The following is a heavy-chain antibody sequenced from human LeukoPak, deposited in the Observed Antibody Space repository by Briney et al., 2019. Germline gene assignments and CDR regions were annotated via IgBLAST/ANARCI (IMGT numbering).Heavy chain of an antibody. J-gene: IGHJ3*02. D-gene: IGHD5-12*01. CDR1: GFTFNNYG. CDR3: ARDASPGYSGDWLDAFDI. CDR2: IKRDGSGV. V-gene: IGHV3-7*01. Sequence: PGGSLRLSCAAAGFTFNNYGMTWVRQAPGQGLEWVANIKRDGSGVNYVDSVRGRFTISRDNAKNSLYLQMNSLRAEDTAVYYCARDASPGYSGDWLDAFDIWGKVTIVTFSS.